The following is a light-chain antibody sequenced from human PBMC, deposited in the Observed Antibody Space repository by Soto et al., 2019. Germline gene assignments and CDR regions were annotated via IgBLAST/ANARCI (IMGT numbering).Light chain of an antibody. V-gene: IGLV1-40*01. J-gene: IGLJ1*01. CDR3: QSYDSSLSGSYV. Sequence: QSVLTQPPSLSGAPGQRVTIACTGSSSNIGAGYDVHWYQQLPGTAPKLLIYGNTNRPSGVPDRFSGSKSGTSASLAITGLQAEDEADYFCQSYDSSLSGSYVFGTGTKVTVL. CDR2: GNT. CDR1: SSNIGAGYD.